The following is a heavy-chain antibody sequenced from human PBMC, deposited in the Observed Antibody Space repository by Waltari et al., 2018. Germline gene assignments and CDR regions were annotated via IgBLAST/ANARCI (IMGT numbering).Heavy chain of an antibody. V-gene: IGHV3-43*01. CDR2: ISWDGGDR. CDR3: ARDDHGQQLAY. Sequence: EVRLVESGGVGVQPGGSLRLSCAGSGVTFEDFTMHWVRQAPGKGLEWVSYISWDGGDRFYADSVKGRFTISRDNTKNSLYLQMNSLRTDDTALYYCARDDHGQQLAYWGQGTLVTVSS. CDR1: GVTFEDFT. J-gene: IGHJ1*01. D-gene: IGHD6-13*01.